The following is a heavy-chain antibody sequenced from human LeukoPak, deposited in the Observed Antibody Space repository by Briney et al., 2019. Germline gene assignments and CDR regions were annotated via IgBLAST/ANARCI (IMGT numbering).Heavy chain of an antibody. Sequence: GASVKVSCKASGYTFTSYGISWVRQAPGQGLEWMGWISAYNGNTNYAQKLQGRVTMATDTSTSTAYMELRSLRSDDTAVYYCARDGAITIFGVVSRPPLYYYYMDVWGKGTTVTVSS. CDR3: ARDGAITIFGVVSRPPLYYYYMDV. CDR2: ISAYNGNT. D-gene: IGHD3-3*01. J-gene: IGHJ6*03. V-gene: IGHV1-18*01. CDR1: GYTFTSYG.